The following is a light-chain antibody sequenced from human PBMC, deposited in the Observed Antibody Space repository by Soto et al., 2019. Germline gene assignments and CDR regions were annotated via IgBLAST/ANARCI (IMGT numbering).Light chain of an antibody. V-gene: IGLV2-23*02. Sequence: QSALTQPASVSGSPGQSITISCTGTSSDVGSYNLVSWYQQHPGKAPKLIIYEVNKRPSGGSNRFSGSKSGTTASLTFSGLQADDEADYYCCSFAGTSTYWVFGGGTKVTVL. CDR3: CSFAGTSTYWV. J-gene: IGLJ3*02. CDR1: SSDVGSYNL. CDR2: EVN.